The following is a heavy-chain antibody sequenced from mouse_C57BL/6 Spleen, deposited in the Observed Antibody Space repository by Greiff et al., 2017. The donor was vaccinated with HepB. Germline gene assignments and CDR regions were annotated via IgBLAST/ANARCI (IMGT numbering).Heavy chain of an antibody. CDR2: IWRGGST. CDR3: AKKRYDGYYGFAY. V-gene: IGHV2-5*01. J-gene: IGHJ3*01. Sequence: QVQLQQSGPGLVQPSQSLSITCTVSGFSLTSYGVHWVRQSPGKGLEWLGVIWRGGSTDYNAAFMSRLSITKDNSKSQVFFKMNSLQADDTAIYYCAKKRYDGYYGFAYWGQGTLVTVSA. CDR1: GFSLTSYG. D-gene: IGHD2-3*01.